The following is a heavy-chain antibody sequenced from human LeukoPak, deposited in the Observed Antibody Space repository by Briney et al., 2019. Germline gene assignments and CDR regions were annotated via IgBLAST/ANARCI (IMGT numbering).Heavy chain of an antibody. D-gene: IGHD3-3*01. J-gene: IGHJ4*02. CDR2: ISTTGTI. CDR3: ARDSLVFGVVTTFDY. CDR1: GFTFRNNW. Sequence: GGSLRLSCAASGFTFRNNWMNWLRQAPGKGLEWLSYISTTGTIYYAESVKGRFSISRDNAKNSLYLQMNSLRPEDTAVYYCARDSLVFGVVTTFDYWGQGTLVTVSS. V-gene: IGHV3-48*01.